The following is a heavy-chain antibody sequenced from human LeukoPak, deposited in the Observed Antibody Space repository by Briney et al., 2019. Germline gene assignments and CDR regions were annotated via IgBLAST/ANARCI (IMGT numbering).Heavy chain of an antibody. D-gene: IGHD6-6*01. CDR2: IGIAGDT. V-gene: IGHV3-13*01. J-gene: IGHJ6*02. CDR1: GFTFSSYD. Sequence: GGSLRLSCAASGFTFSSYDMHWVRQTPGKGLEWVSSIGIAGDTYYPGSVKGRFTISRENAKNSLYLQMNSLRAGDTAVYYCARAPPYSSASWGYYGMDVWGQGTTVTVSS. CDR3: ARAPPYSSASWGYYGMDV.